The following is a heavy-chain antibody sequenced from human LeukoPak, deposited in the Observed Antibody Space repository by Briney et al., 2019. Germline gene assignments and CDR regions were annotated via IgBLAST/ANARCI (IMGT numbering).Heavy chain of an antibody. Sequence: GGSLRLSCAASGFTFSSYGMHWVRQAPGKGLEWVAVISYDGSNKYYADSVKGRFTISRDNSKNTLYLQMNSLRAEDTAIYYCARDVGYYDSSGYYTMALDYWGQGTLVTVSS. J-gene: IGHJ4*02. D-gene: IGHD3-22*01. CDR1: GFTFSSYG. CDR2: ISYDGSNK. CDR3: ARDVGYYDSSGYYTMALDY. V-gene: IGHV3-30*03.